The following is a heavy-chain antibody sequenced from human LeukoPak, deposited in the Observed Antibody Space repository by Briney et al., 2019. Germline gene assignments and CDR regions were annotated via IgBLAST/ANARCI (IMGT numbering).Heavy chain of an antibody. J-gene: IGHJ5*02. CDR1: GFTFSSYA. CDR2: ISGSGGST. V-gene: IGHV3-23*01. D-gene: IGHD3-22*01. CDR3: AKDPPYYYDSSGYYPNWFDP. Sequence: PGGSLRHSCAASGFTFSSYAMSWVRQAPGKGLEWVSAISGSGGSTYYADSVKGRFTISRDNSKNTLYLQMNSLRAEDTAVYYCAKDPPYYYDSSGYYPNWFDPWGQGTLVTVSS.